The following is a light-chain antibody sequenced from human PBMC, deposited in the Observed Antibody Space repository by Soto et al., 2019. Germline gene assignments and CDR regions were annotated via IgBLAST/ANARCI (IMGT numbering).Light chain of an antibody. J-gene: IGKJ4*01. CDR3: QQRSNWPSLT. CDR2: GAS. Sequence: ILLTQSPGKLSLSPGEGATLSCRAIQSVGSTYLAWYQQKPGQAPRLLIYGASNRATGIPDRFSGSASGTDFTLTISSLEPGDFAVYYCQQRSNWPSLTFGGGTKV. V-gene: IGKV3D-20*02. CDR1: QSVGSTY.